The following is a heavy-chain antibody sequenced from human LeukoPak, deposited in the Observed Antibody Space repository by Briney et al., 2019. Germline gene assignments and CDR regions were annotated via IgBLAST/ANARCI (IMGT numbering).Heavy chain of an antibody. D-gene: IGHD5-18*01. J-gene: IGHJ5*02. CDR2: ISYDGSNK. Sequence: PGGSLRLYCAAPGFTFSSYAMHWVRQAPGKGLEWVAVISYDGSNKYYADSVKGRFTISRDNSKNTLYLQMNSLRAEDTAVYYCAKGYTYGYDNWFDPWGQGTLVTVSS. V-gene: IGHV3-30*04. CDR3: AKGYTYGYDNWFDP. CDR1: GFTFSSYA.